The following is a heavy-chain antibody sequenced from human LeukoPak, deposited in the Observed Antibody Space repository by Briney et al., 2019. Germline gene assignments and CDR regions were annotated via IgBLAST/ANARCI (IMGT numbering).Heavy chain of an antibody. V-gene: IGHV3-48*01. CDR2: ISSSSSTI. CDR3: ARDLRGSSGWYVFDY. D-gene: IGHD6-19*01. J-gene: IGHJ4*02. CDR1: GFTLSSYA. Sequence: GGSLRLSCVASGFTLSSYAVSWVRQAPGKGLEWVSYISSSSSTIYYADSVKGRFTISRDNAKNSLYLQMNSLRAEDTAVYYCARDLRGSSGWYVFDYWGQGTLVTVSS.